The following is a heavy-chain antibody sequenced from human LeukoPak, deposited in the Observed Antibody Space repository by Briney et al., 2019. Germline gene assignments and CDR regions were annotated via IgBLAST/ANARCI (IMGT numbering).Heavy chain of an antibody. J-gene: IGHJ4*02. Sequence: ASAKVSCKASGYTFTSYYMHWVRQAPGQGLEWMGIINPSGGSTSYAQKFQGRVTMTRDTSTSTVYMELSSLRSEDTAVYYCARGYCSSTSCYPSDYWGQGTLVTVSS. V-gene: IGHV1-46*01. CDR2: INPSGGST. CDR3: ARGYCSSTSCYPSDY. D-gene: IGHD2-2*01. CDR1: GYTFTSYY.